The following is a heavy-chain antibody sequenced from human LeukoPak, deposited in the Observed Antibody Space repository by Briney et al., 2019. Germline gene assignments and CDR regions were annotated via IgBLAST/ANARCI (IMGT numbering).Heavy chain of an antibody. CDR1: GFAFSSYA. V-gene: IGHV3-30-3*01. J-gene: IGHJ4*02. CDR2: VSYDGGSK. Sequence: GRSLRLSCAASGFAFSSYAMHWVRQGPGKGLEWVALVSYDGGSKYYADSVKGRITISRDNPKNTLHLQMNSLRAEDTAVYYCVRVKGGIAAAGNYFDYWGQETLVTVSS. D-gene: IGHD6-13*01. CDR3: VRVKGGIAAAGNYFDY.